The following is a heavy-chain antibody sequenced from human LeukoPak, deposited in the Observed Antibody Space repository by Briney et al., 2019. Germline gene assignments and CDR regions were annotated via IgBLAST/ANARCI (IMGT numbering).Heavy chain of an antibody. D-gene: IGHD6-13*01. CDR2: ISSSSSYI. Sequence: GGSLRLSCAASGFTFSSYSMNWVRQAPGKGLEWVSSISSSSSYIYYADSVKGRFTISRDNAKNSLYLQMNSLRAEDTAVYYCAKDLPGSRYYYYGMDVWGQGTTVTVSS. J-gene: IGHJ6*02. V-gene: IGHV3-21*04. CDR1: GFTFSSYS. CDR3: AKDLPGSRYYYYGMDV.